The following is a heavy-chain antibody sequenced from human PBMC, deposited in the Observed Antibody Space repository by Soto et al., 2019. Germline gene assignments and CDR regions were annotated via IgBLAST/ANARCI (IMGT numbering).Heavy chain of an antibody. V-gene: IGHV1-69*01. Sequence: QVQLVQSGAEVKKPGSSVKVSCKASGGTFSSYAISWVRQVPGQGLEWMGGIIPIFGTANYAQKFQGRVTITADESTSTAYMELSSRRSEDTAVYYCARAIGYCSGGSCYLRYYYYYYGMDVWGQGTTVTVSS. J-gene: IGHJ6*02. CDR2: IIPIFGTA. D-gene: IGHD2-15*01. CDR3: ARAIGYCSGGSCYLRYYYYYYGMDV. CDR1: GGTFSSYA.